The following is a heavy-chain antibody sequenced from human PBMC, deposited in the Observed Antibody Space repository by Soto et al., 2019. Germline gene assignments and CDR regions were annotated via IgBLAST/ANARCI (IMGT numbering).Heavy chain of an antibody. Sequence: SLRLSCAASGFTFSSYDMHWVRQATGKGLEWVSAIGTAGDTYYPGSVKGRFTISRENAKNSLYLQMNSLRAGDTAVYYCAIERIAVAGYGMDVWGQGSTVPVSS. CDR1: GFTFSSYD. V-gene: IGHV3-13*04. J-gene: IGHJ6*02. CDR3: AIERIAVAGYGMDV. CDR2: IGTAGDT. D-gene: IGHD6-19*01.